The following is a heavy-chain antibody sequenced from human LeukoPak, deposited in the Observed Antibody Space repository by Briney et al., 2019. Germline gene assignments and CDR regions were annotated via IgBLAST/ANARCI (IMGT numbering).Heavy chain of an antibody. CDR1: GGTFSSYA. CDR3: ARDLLRIVGATRGLGY. D-gene: IGHD1-26*01. Sequence: GASVKVSCKASGGTFSSYAISWVRQAPGQGLEWMGIINPSGGSTSYAQKFQGRVTMTRDMSTSTVYMELSSLRSEDTAVYYCARDLLRIVGATRGLGYWGQGTLVTVSS. V-gene: IGHV1-46*01. J-gene: IGHJ4*02. CDR2: INPSGGST.